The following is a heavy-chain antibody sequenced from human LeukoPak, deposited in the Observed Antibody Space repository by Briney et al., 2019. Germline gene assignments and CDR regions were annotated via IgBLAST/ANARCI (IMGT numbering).Heavy chain of an antibody. Sequence: SETLSLTCAVSGGSVSSSSNYWGWIRQPPGKGLEWIGSIYYSGSTYYNPSLKSRVTISVDTSKNQFSLKLSSVTAADTAVYYCAREYCSGGSCPFDYWGQGTLVTVSS. CDR3: AREYCSGGSCPFDY. D-gene: IGHD2-15*01. V-gene: IGHV4-39*07. CDR1: GGSVSSSSNY. CDR2: IYYSGST. J-gene: IGHJ4*02.